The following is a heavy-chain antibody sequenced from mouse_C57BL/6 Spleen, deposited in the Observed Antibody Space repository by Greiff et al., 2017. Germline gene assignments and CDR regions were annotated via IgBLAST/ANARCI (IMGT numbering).Heavy chain of an antibody. D-gene: IGHD1-1*01. J-gene: IGHJ2*01. V-gene: IGHV7-3*01. CDR3: ARSHYYGSSYFDY. CDR1: GFTFTDYY. Sequence: DVQLVESGGGLVQPGGSLSLSCAASGFTFTDYYMSWVRQPPGKALEWLGFIRNKANGYTTEYSASVKGRFTISRDNSQSILYLQMNALRAEDSATYYCARSHYYGSSYFDYWGQGTTLTVSS. CDR2: IRNKANGYTT.